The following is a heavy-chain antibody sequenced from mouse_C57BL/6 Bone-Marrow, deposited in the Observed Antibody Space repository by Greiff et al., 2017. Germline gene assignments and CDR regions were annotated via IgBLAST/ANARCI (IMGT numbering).Heavy chain of an antibody. CDR2: IYPRDGST. D-gene: IGHD1-1*01. J-gene: IGHJ2*01. V-gene: IGHV1-78*01. Sequence: QVQLKQSDAELVKPGASVKISCKVSGYTFTDHTIHWMKQRPEKGLEWIGYIYPRDGSTKYNEKFKGQATLTADKSSSTAYMQLNSLTSEDSAVYYGARSAIYYYGSYYFDYWGQGTTLTVSS. CDR3: ARSAIYYYGSYYFDY. CDR1: GYTFTDHT.